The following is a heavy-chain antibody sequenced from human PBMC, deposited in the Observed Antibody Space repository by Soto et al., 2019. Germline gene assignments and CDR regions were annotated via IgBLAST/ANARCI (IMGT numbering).Heavy chain of an antibody. D-gene: IGHD3-3*01. Sequence: SVKVSCXASGGTFSSYAISCVRQAPGQGLEWMGGIIPIFGTANYAQKFQGRVTITADKSTSTAYMELSSLRSEDTAVYFCARFTIFGVVIRGGFDYWGQGTLVTV. J-gene: IGHJ4*02. V-gene: IGHV1-69*06. CDR1: GGTFSSYA. CDR3: ARFTIFGVVIRGGFDY. CDR2: IIPIFGTA.